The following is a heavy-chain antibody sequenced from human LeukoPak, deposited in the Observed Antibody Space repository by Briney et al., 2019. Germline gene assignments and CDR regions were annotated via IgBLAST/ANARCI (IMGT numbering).Heavy chain of an antibody. D-gene: IGHD5-18*01. CDR2: IWYDGSSE. J-gene: IGHJ6*02. CDR3: AKDRAGWDLQRYYGMDV. V-gene: IGHV3-33*06. CDR1: GFTFSSSG. Sequence: QPGRSLRLSCAASGFTFSSSGMHWVRQAPGKGLEWVAVIWYDGSSEYYADSVKGRFTISRDNSKNTLDLQMNSLRGEDTAVYYCAKDRAGWDLQRYYGMDVWGQGTTVTVSS.